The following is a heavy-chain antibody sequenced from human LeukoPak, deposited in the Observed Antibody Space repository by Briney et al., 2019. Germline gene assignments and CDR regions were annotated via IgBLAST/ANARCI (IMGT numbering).Heavy chain of an antibody. V-gene: IGHV4-34*01. CDR3: ARRPCSGGSCYFRTDAFDI. Sequence: SETLSLTCAVYGGSFSGYYWSWIRQPPGKGQGWIGEINHSGSTNYNPSLKSRVTISVDTSKNQFSLKLSSVTAADTAVYYCARRPCSGGSCYFRTDAFDIWGQGTMVTVSS. CDR1: GGSFSGYY. D-gene: IGHD2-15*01. J-gene: IGHJ3*02. CDR2: INHSGST.